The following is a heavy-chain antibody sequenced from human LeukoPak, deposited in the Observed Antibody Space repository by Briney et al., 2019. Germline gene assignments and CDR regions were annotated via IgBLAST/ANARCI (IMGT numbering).Heavy chain of an antibody. V-gene: IGHV3-23*01. CDR1: GFTFSSYV. CDR2: ISGSGGST. Sequence: GGSLRLSCAASGFTFSSYVMSWVRQAPGKGLEWVSAISGSGGSTYYADSVKGRFTISRDNSKNTLYLQMNSLRAEDTAVYYCAKDPYCSGGSCYSGYWGQGTLVTVSS. D-gene: IGHD2-15*01. J-gene: IGHJ4*02. CDR3: AKDPYCSGGSCYSGY.